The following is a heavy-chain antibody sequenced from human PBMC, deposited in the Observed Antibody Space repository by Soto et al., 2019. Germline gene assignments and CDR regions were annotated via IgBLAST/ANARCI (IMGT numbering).Heavy chain of an antibody. J-gene: IGHJ5*02. Sequence: SETLSLTCAVHGGSFSGYYWSWIRQPPGKGPEWIGEIKHSGSTFYNPSLKSRVTLSIDTSKNQFSLKLSSVTAADTAVYFCAGTTFFSQKYNWFDPWGQGTLVTVSS. V-gene: IGHV4-34*01. CDR1: GGSFSGYY. CDR2: IKHSGST. D-gene: IGHD3-3*02. CDR3: AGTTFFSQKYNWFDP.